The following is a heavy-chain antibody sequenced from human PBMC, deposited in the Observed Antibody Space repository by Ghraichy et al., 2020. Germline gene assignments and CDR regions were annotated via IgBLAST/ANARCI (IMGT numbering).Heavy chain of an antibody. D-gene: IGHD5-18*01. V-gene: IGHV4-59*08. J-gene: IGHJ4*02. CDR3: ARDSGYGDIDY. CDR2: IYYSGST. Sequence: SETLSLTCTVSGGSISSYYWSWIRQPPGKGLEWIGYIYYSGSTNYNPSLKSRVTISVDTSKNQFSLKLSSVTAADTAVYYCARDSGYGDIDYWGQGTLVTVSS. CDR1: GGSISSYY.